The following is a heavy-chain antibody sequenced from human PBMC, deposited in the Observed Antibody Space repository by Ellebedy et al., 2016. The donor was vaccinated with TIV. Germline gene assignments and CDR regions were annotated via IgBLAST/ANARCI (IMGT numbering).Heavy chain of an antibody. CDR3: ARDRSEDGYNYDY. J-gene: IGHJ4*02. V-gene: IGHV4-59*01. Sequence: SETLSLTXTVSGGSISRYYWSWIRQPPGKGLEWVGYVHYSGSTNQNASLKSRVTISLDTSKNQFSLKLTSVTAADTAVYYCARDRSEDGYNYDYWGQGTLVTVSS. CDR1: GGSISRYY. D-gene: IGHD5-24*01. CDR2: VHYSGST.